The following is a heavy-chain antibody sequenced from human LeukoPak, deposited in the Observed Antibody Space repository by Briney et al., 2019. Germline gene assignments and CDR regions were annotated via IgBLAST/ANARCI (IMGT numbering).Heavy chain of an antibody. V-gene: IGHV3-48*03. CDR1: GFTFSSYE. CDR3: VRDGDSGTDWYWAY. D-gene: IGHD6-19*01. Sequence: PGGSLRVSCAASGFTFSSYEMNWVRQAPGKGLEWVSYISSSGSTIYYADSVKGRFTISRDNAKNSLYLQMNSLRAEDTAVYYCVRDGDSGTDWYWAYWGQGTLVTVSS. CDR2: ISSSGSTI. J-gene: IGHJ4*02.